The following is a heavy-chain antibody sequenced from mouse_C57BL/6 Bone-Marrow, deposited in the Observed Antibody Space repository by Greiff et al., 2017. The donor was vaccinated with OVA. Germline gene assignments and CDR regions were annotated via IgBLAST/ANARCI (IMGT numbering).Heavy chain of an antibody. CDR2: INPGSGGT. V-gene: IGHV1-54*01. J-gene: IGHJ2*01. CDR3: ARRGVYYGSSLLDY. Sequence: VQLQQSGAELVRPGTSVKVSCKASGYAFTNYLIEWVKQRPGQGLEWIGVINPGSGGTNYNEKFKGKATLTADKSSSTAYMQLSSLTSEDSAVYFCARRGVYYGSSLLDYWGQGTTLTVSS. D-gene: IGHD1-1*01. CDR1: GYAFTNYL.